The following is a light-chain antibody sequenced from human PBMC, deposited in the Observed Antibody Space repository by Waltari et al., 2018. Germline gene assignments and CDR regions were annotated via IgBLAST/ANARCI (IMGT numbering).Light chain of an antibody. J-gene: IGKJ4*01. CDR1: QSISKW. CDR2: KAS. V-gene: IGKV1-5*03. CDR3: QQYNSYSLLS. Sequence: DIQMTQSPSTLSASVGDRVIFSCRASQSISKWLAWYQQKPGKAPKLLFYKASTLESGVPSKFSGSGSGTEFTLTISSLQPEDFATYYCQQYNSYSLLSFGGGTKVEIK.